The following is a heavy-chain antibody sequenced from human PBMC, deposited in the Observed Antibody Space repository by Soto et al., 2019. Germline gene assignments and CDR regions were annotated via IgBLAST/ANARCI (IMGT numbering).Heavy chain of an antibody. CDR2: ISAYNGNT. D-gene: IGHD6-13*01. CDR3: ARGRVCVGHYCSSSWPYDDY. V-gene: IGHV1-18*01. CDR1: GYTFTSYG. Sequence: ASVKVSCKASGYTFTSYGISWVRQAPGQGLEWMGWISAYNGNTNYAQKLQGRVTMTTDTSTSTAYMELRSLRSDDTAVYYCARGRVCVGHYCSSSWPYDDYWGQGTLVTVSS. J-gene: IGHJ4*02.